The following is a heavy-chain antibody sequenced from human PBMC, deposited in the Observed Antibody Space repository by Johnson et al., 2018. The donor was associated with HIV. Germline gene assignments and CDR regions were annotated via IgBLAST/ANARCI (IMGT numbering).Heavy chain of an antibody. V-gene: IGHV3-11*04. CDR2: ISSRGSTI. CDR3: ARRRVAGDDAFDI. CDR1: GFTFSNAW. D-gene: IGHD6-19*01. J-gene: IGHJ3*02. Sequence: VQLVESGGGVVLPGRSLRLSCAASGFTFSNAWMSWVRQAPGKGLEWVSYISSRGSTIYYADSVKGRFTISRDNAKNSLYLQMNSLRGEDTAVYYCARRRVAGDDAFDIWGQGTMVTVSA.